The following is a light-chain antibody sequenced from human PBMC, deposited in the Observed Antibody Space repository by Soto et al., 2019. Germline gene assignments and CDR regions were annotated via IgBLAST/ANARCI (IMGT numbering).Light chain of an antibody. J-gene: IGLJ7*01. CDR1: RPNIGSNF. CDR2: RTD. CDR3: AAWDDCLGVLV. Sequence: QSVLTQPPSASGTPGQRVTISCSGSRPNIGSNFLYWYQHVPGTAPKLLLYRTDQRPSGVPYRFTVSNSGTSASLAISGLRSEYAADYLCAAWDDCLGVLVFGGGTQLTVL. V-gene: IGLV1-47*01.